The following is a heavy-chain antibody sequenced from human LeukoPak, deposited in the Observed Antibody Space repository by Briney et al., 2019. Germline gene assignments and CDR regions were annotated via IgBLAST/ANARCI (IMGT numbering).Heavy chain of an antibody. D-gene: IGHD6-13*01. CDR3: ARGSSWSTGGLGY. CDR2: IYYSGST. Sequence: SETLPLTCAVSGGSISSGGYSWSWIRQPPGKGLEWIGSIYYSGSTYYNPSLKSRVTISVDTSKNQFSLKLSSVTAADTAVYYCARGSSWSTGGLGYWGQGTLVTVSS. V-gene: IGHV4-39*07. CDR1: GGSISSGGYS. J-gene: IGHJ4*02.